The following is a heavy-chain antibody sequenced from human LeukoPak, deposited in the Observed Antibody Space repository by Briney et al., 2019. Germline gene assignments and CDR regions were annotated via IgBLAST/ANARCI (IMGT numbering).Heavy chain of an antibody. J-gene: IGHJ4*02. Sequence: GGSLRLSCAVSGFTFSSYAMHWVRQAPGKGLEWVAVISYDGSNKYYADSVKGRFTISRDNSKNTLYLQMNSLRAEDTAVYYCAKGRRKTGTTDYWGQGTLVTVSS. V-gene: IGHV3-30-3*01. CDR3: AKGRRKTGTTDY. CDR2: ISYDGSNK. CDR1: GFTFSSYA. D-gene: IGHD1-1*01.